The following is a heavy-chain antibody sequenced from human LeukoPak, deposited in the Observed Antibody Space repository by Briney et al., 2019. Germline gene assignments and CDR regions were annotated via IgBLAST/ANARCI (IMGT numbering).Heavy chain of an antibody. V-gene: IGHV4-59*01. Sequence: SETLSLTCTVSGGSISSYHWSWIRQPPGKGLEWIGYIHYSGSTNYNRPLKSRVTISVDTSKNQFSLKLSSVTAADTAAYYCARYTAMVAFHAHGFDIWGQGTMVTVSS. CDR1: GGSISSYH. J-gene: IGHJ3*02. CDR3: ARYTAMVAFHAHGFDI. D-gene: IGHD5-18*01. CDR2: IHYSGST.